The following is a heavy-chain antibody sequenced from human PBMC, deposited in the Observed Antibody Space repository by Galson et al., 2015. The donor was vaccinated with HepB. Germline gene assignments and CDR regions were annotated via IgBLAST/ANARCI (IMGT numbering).Heavy chain of an antibody. CDR3: ARHGLRYGMDV. Sequence: QSGAEVKKPGESLTISCKGSAYSFTTYWISWVRQMPGKGLEWMGMIAPSDSHINYSPSFQGHVTISADKSITTAYLQWSSLKASDTAIYYGARHGLRYGMDVWCQGTTVTVSS. CDR2: IAPSDSHI. V-gene: IGHV5-10-1*01. J-gene: IGHJ6*02. D-gene: IGHD2-2*03. CDR1: AYSFTTYW.